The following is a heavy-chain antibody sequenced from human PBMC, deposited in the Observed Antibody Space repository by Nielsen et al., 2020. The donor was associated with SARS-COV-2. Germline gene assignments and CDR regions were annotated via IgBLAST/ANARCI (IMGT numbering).Heavy chain of an antibody. D-gene: IGHD7-27*01. CDR3: ARDCSCGLGSSPSYYFDY. J-gene: IGHJ4*02. V-gene: IGHV4-4*02. Sequence: SGTLSLTCAVSGGSISSNNWWSWVRQPPGKGLEWIGEIYHRGSTNYSPSLKTRVTISVDKSKNQFSLELRSVTAADTAVYYCARDCSCGLGSSPSYYFDYWGQGTLVTVSS. CDR1: GGSISSNNW. CDR2: IYHRGST.